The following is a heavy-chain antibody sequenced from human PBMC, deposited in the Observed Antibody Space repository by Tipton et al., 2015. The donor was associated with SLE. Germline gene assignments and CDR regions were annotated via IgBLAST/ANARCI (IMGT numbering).Heavy chain of an antibody. CDR3: ARGGAAAGTLDY. Sequence: TLSLTCTVSGDSINSDGYFWTWIRQHPGRGLEWIGSIFYSGITYYNPSLKSRVVISVDTSKKQVSLKLSSVTAADTAVYYCARGGAAAGTLDYWGQGTLVTVSS. J-gene: IGHJ4*02. CDR1: GDSINSDGYF. D-gene: IGHD6-13*01. CDR2: IFYSGIT. V-gene: IGHV4-31*03.